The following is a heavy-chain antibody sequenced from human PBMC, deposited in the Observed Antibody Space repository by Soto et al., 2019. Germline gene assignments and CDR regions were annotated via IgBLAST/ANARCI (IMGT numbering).Heavy chain of an antibody. D-gene: IGHD2-15*01. CDR3: ARNIVVVVAATEKNWFDP. Sequence: QLQLQESGPGLVKPSETLSLTCTVSGGSISSSSYYWGWIRQPPGKGLEWIGSIYYSGSTYYNPSLKSRVTISVDTSKNQFSLKLSSVTAADTAVYYCARNIVVVVAATEKNWFDPWGQGTLVTVSS. V-gene: IGHV4-39*01. CDR1: GGSISSSSYY. J-gene: IGHJ5*02. CDR2: IYYSGST.